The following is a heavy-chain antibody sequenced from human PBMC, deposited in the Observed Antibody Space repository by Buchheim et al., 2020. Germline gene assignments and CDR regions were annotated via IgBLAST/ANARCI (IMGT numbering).Heavy chain of an antibody. Sequence: QLQLQESGSGLVKPSQTLSLTCAVSGGSISSGGYSWSWIRQPPGKGLEWIGYIYPRGSTYYNPSLKSRVTISVDRSTNQFSLKLSSVTAADTAVYYWARGVVVVVEVDYFDYWGQGTL. D-gene: IGHD2-15*01. V-gene: IGHV4-30-2*01. J-gene: IGHJ4*02. CDR2: IYPRGST. CDR3: ARGVVVVVEVDYFDY. CDR1: GGSISSGGYS.